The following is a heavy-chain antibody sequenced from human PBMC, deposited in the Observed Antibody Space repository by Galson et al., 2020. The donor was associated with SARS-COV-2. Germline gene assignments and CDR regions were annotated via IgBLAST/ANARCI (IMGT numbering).Heavy chain of an antibody. D-gene: IGHD3-9*01. CDR2: IYYSGST. CDR3: ARHNDILTGYPIHYFDY. V-gene: IGHV4-39*01. Sequence: SETLSLTCTVSGGSNSSSSYYWGWIRQPPRKGLEWIGSIYYSGSTYYNPSLKSRVPISVDTSKNQFSLKLSSVTAADTAVYYCARHNDILTGYPIHYFDYWGQGTLVTVSS. J-gene: IGHJ4*02. CDR1: GGSNSSSSYY.